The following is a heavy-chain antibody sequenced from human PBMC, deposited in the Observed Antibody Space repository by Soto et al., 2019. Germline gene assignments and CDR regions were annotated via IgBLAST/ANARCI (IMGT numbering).Heavy chain of an antibody. J-gene: IGHJ5*02. CDR1: GFSLSNARMG. CDR3: ARRQRLRDFWSGYDLGQNWFDP. Sequence: GSCPTLVNPTETLTLTCTVSGFSLSNARMGVSWIRQPPGKALEWLAHIFSNDEKSYSTSLKSRLTISKDTPKSQVVLTMTNMDPVDTATYYCARRQRLRDFWSGYDLGQNWFDPWGQGTLVTVSS. D-gene: IGHD3-3*01. CDR2: IFSNDEK. V-gene: IGHV2-26*01.